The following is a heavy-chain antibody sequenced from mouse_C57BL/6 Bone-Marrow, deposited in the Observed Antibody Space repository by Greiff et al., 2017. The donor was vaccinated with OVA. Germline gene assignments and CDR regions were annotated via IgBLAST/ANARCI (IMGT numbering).Heavy chain of an antibody. V-gene: IGHV14-4*01. D-gene: IGHD2-12*01. J-gene: IGHJ4*01. Sequence: VQLQQSGAELVRPGASVKLSCTASGFNIKDDYMHWVKQRPEQGLEWIGWIDPENGDTEYASKFQGKATITADTSSNTAYLQLSSLTSEDTAVYYCTTWKRRYYAMDYWGQRTSVTVSS. CDR1: GFNIKDDY. CDR3: TTWKRRYYAMDY. CDR2: IDPENGDT.